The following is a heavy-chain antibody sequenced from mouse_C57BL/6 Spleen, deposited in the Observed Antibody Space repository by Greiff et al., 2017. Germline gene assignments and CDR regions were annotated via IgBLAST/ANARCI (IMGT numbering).Heavy chain of an antibody. V-gene: IGHV1-76*01. J-gene: IGHJ1*03. D-gene: IGHD1-1*01. CDR3: ARSYYYGSSYGYFDV. Sequence: VQLHQSGAELVRPGASVKLSCKASGYTFTDYYINWVKQRPGQGLEWIARIYPGSGNTYYNEKVKGKATLTAEKSSSTAYMQLSSLTSEDSAVYFCARSYYYGSSYGYFDVWGTGTTVTVSS. CDR2: IYPGSGNT. CDR1: GYTFTDYY.